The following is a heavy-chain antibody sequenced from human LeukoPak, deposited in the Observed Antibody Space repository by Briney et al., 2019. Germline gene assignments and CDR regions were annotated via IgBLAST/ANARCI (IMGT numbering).Heavy chain of an antibody. V-gene: IGHV1-18*04. J-gene: IGHJ3*02. D-gene: IGHD6-13*01. CDR3: ARDIAAAGIGAFDI. CDR2: ISAYNGNT. CDR1: GYTLTDYY. Sequence: GASVKVSCKASGYTLTDYYMHWVRQAPGQGLEWMGWISAYNGNTNYAQKLQGRVTMTTDTSTSTAYMELRSLRSDDTAVYYCARDIAAAGIGAFDIWGQGTMVTVSS.